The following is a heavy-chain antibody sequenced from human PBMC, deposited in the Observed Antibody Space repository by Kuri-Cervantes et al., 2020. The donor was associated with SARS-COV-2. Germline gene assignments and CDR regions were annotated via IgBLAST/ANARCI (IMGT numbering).Heavy chain of an antibody. Sequence: GESLKISCAASGFTFSSYGMHWVRQAPGKGLEWVAVIWYDGSNKYYVDSVKGRFTISRDNSKNTLYLQMNSLRAEDTAVYYCAAELVAAYGMDVWGQGITVTVSS. D-gene: IGHD1-7*01. CDR3: AAELVAAYGMDV. J-gene: IGHJ6*02. V-gene: IGHV3-33*01. CDR1: GFTFSSYG. CDR2: IWYDGSNK.